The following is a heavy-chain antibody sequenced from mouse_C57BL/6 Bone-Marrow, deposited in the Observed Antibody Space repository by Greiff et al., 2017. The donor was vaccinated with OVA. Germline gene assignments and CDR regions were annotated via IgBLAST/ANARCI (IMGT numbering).Heavy chain of an antibody. CDR1: GYTFTDYY. J-gene: IGHJ2*01. CDR2: IFPGSGST. V-gene: IGHV1-75*01. Sequence: VQRVESGPELVKPGASVKISCKASGYTFTDYYINWVKQRPGQGLEWIGWIFPGSGSTYYNEKFKGKATLTVDKSSSTAYMLLSSLTSEDSAVYFCARESSNYLYYFDYWGQGTTLTVSS. CDR3: ARESSNYLYYFDY. D-gene: IGHD2-5*01.